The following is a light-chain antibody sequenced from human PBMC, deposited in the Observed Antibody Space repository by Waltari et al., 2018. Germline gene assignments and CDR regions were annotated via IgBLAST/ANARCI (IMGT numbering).Light chain of an antibody. Sequence: QSALTQPASVSGSPGQSITISCTETSSDVGISDFVSWHQQQPGKAPKLIIYGGSKRPSGVSNRFTDSKSGNTASLTISGLQPEDEADYYCCSYAGGSTSVVFGGGTKLTVL. J-gene: IGLJ2*01. CDR3: CSYAGGSTSVV. V-gene: IGLV2-23*01. CDR1: SSDVGISDF. CDR2: GGS.